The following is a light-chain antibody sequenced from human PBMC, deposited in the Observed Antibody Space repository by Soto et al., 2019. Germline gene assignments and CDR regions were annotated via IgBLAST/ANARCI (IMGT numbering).Light chain of an antibody. V-gene: IGKV3-15*01. Sequence: EIVMTQSPPTLSVSPGARAPLSCRARQRISTNVAWYPHKPGQAPRLLIYSASTRATGIPARFSGSGSGTEFTLTISSLQSEDFAVYYCQQYNNWPPITFGGGTKVDI. CDR3: QQYNNWPPIT. J-gene: IGKJ4*01. CDR2: SAS. CDR1: QRISTN.